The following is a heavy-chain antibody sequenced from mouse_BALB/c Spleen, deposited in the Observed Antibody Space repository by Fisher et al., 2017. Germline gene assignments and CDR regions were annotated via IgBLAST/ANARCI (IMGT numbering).Heavy chain of an antibody. Sequence: KFKGKATLTADKSSSTAYMQLSSLTSEDSAVYYCAREGGTKAMDYWGQGTSVTV. CDR3: AREGGTKAMDY. J-gene: IGHJ4*01. D-gene: IGHD4-1*01. V-gene: IGHV1-80*01.